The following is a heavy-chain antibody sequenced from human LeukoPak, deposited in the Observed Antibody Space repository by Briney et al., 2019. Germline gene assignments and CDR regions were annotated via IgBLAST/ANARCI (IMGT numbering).Heavy chain of an antibody. CDR2: IYTSGST. V-gene: IGHV3-53*01. J-gene: IGHJ4*02. CDR3: ARVTTSGSYKFDY. CDR1: GFTVSSNY. Sequence: PGGSLRLFCAASGFTVSSNYISWVRQAPGKGLEWVSLIYTSGSTYYADSVKGRFTISRDNSKNTLYLQMNSLRAEDTAVYYCARVTTSGSYKFDYWGQGTLVTVSS. D-gene: IGHD3-10*01.